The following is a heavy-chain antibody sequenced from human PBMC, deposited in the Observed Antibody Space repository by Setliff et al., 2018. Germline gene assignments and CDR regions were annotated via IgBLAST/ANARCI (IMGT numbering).Heavy chain of an antibody. Sequence: PSETLSLTCTVSGGSISSGDYYWSWIRQPPGKGLEWIGYIYSSGSTYYNPSLKSRVTISVDTSKNQFSLKLSSVTAADTAVYYCARDLSGPTSTLFDYWGQGTLVTVSS. CDR2: IYSSGST. CDR1: GGSISSGDYY. CDR3: ARDLSGPTSTLFDY. V-gene: IGHV4-30-4*08. D-gene: IGHD6-25*01. J-gene: IGHJ4*02.